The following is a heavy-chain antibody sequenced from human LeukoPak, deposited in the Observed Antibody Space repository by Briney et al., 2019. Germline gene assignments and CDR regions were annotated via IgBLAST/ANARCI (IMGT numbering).Heavy chain of an antibody. CDR1: GFSFSNYA. Sequence: GGSLRLSCAASGFSFSNYAVSWVRQAPGQGLEWASAISRNGDRIFYAASVKGRFTISRDNSKNTVYLQMNSLRAEDTALYYCAKERRDGYNLDAFDIWGQGTLVTVSS. CDR3: AKERRDGYNLDAFDI. V-gene: IGHV3-23*01. D-gene: IGHD5-24*01. J-gene: IGHJ3*02. CDR2: ISRNGDRI.